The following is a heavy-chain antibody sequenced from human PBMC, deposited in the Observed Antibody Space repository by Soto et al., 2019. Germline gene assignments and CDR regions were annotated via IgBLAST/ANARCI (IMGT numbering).Heavy chain of an antibody. D-gene: IGHD6-19*01. V-gene: IGHV4-34*01. CDR3: AKGGWPHY. CDR2: INHSGST. J-gene: IGHJ4*02. CDR1: GGSFSGYY. Sequence: KPSETLSLTCAVYGGSFSGYYWSWIRQPPGKGLEWIGEINHSGSTNYNPSLKSRVTISVDTSKNQFSLKLSSVTAADTAVYYCAKGGWPHYWGQGTLVTVSS.